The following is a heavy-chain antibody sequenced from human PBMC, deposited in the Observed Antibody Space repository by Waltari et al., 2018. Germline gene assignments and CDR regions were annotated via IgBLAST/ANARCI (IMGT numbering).Heavy chain of an antibody. CDR1: GGSISSYY. D-gene: IGHD2-2*01. Sequence: QVQLQESGPGLVKPSETLSLTCTVSGGSISSYYWSWIRQPPGKGLEWIGYIYYSGSTNYNPSLKSRVTISVDTSKNQFSLKLSSVTAADTAVYYCARGQYQLLRYYYYGMDVWGQGTTVTVSS. CDR3: ARGQYQLLRYYYYGMDV. CDR2: IYYSGST. J-gene: IGHJ6*02. V-gene: IGHV4-59*01.